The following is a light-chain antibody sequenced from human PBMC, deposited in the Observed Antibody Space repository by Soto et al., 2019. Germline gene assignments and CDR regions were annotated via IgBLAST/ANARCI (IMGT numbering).Light chain of an antibody. Sequence: EIVMTQSPATLSVSPGERVTLSCRASQSVSSNYLAWYQQKPGQAPRLLIYGASSRATGIPDRFSGSGSGTDFTLTISRLAPEDFAVYYCQQYGSSPETFGQGTKVDIK. CDR1: QSVSSNY. CDR2: GAS. J-gene: IGKJ1*01. CDR3: QQYGSSPET. V-gene: IGKV3-20*01.